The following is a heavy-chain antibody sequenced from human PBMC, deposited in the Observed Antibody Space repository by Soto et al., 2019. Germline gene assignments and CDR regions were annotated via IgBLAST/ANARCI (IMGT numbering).Heavy chain of an antibody. V-gene: IGHV4-39*01. J-gene: IGHJ4*02. Sequence: PSETLSLTCTVSGGSISSGGYYWGWIRQPPGKGLEWIGSIYYSGSTYYNPSLKSRVTISVDTSKNQFSLKLSSVTAADSAIYYCARGNGAAGLYYFDYWGQGTLVTVSS. D-gene: IGHD6-13*01. CDR3: ARGNGAAGLYYFDY. CDR1: GGSISSGGYY. CDR2: IYYSGST.